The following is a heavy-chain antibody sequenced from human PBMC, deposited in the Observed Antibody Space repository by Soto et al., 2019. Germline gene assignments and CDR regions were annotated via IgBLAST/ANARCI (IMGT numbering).Heavy chain of an antibody. CDR2: ISSSTSHT. J-gene: IGHJ4*02. Sequence: QVQLVESGGGLVKPGGSLRLSCAVSGFTFSAYYMTWIRQAPGQGLEWVSYISSSTSHTNYADSVKGRFAISIDNAKNSLFLQWSSLRAEDPAVYYCARGRGAAADYFDSWGQGTLVTVSS. CDR3: ARGRGAAADYFDS. V-gene: IGHV3-11*05. CDR1: GFTFSAYY. D-gene: IGHD2-15*01.